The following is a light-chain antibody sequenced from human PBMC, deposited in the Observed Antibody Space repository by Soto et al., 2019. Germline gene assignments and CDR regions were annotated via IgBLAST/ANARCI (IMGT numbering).Light chain of an antibody. V-gene: IGLV2-14*01. J-gene: IGLJ1*01. CDR2: VFS. CDR1: SSDVGGYKF. Sequence: QSVLAQPASVSGSPGQSITISCTGTSSDVGGYKFVSWYQQHPGKAPKLMIYVFSNRPSGVSSRFSGSKSGNTASLTISGLQAEDEADYYCGSYTGSIYVLGTGTRSLS. CDR3: GSYTGSIYV.